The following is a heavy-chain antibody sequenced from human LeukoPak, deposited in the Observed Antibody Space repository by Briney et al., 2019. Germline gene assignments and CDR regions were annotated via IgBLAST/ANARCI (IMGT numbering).Heavy chain of an antibody. V-gene: IGHV1-69*01. CDR2: IIPIFGTA. CDR3: ARTWFGELLVSNWFDP. D-gene: IGHD3-10*01. J-gene: IGHJ5*02. Sequence: ASVKVSCKASGGTFSSYAISWVRQAPGQGLEWMGGIIPIFGTANYAQKFQVRVTITADESTSTAYMELSSLRSEDTAVYYCARTWFGELLVSNWFDPWGQGTLVTVSS. CDR1: GGTFSSYA.